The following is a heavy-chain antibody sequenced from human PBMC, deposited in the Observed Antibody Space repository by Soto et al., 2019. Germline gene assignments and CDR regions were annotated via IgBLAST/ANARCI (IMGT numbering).Heavy chain of an antibody. CDR3: ANHGGFDF. J-gene: IGHJ3*01. Sequence: EGQLLQSGGGLVQPGESLRVSCAASGFTFSSSGMSWVRQAPGKGLEWVSSISVRGEYRYYADSVKGRFTISRDNSKNTLYLQVNSLTAEDTAVYYCANHGGFDFWGQGTMVAVSS. D-gene: IGHD4-17*01. V-gene: IGHV3-23*01. CDR1: GFTFSSSG. CDR2: ISVRGEYR.